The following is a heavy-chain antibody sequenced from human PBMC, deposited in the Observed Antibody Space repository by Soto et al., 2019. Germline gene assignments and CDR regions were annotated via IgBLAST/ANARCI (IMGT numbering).Heavy chain of an antibody. CDR1: VGSITNLH. V-gene: IGHV4-59*01. CDR3: AAYASEGYFDY. D-gene: IGHD3-22*01. J-gene: IGHJ4*02. Sequence: SETLSLTCTFSVGSITNLHWGWIRQPPGKGLEWIGYIYYSGSTNYNPSLKSRVTMSIDTSKNQFSLKMISVTAAATAAYYCAAYASEGYFDYWGQGALVTVSS. CDR2: IYYSGST.